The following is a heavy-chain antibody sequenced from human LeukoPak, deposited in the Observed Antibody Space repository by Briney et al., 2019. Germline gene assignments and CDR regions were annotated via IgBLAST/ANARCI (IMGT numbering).Heavy chain of an antibody. J-gene: IGHJ4*02. CDR3: AREYSSGWYYFDY. CDR2: ISSSSSYI. Sequence: PGGSLRLSCAASGFTFSSCSMNWVRQAPGKGLEWVSSISSSSSYIYYADSVKGRFTISRDYAKNSLYLQMNSLRAEDTAVYYCAREYSSGWYYFDYWGQGTLVTVSS. V-gene: IGHV3-21*01. CDR1: GFTFSSCS. D-gene: IGHD6-19*01.